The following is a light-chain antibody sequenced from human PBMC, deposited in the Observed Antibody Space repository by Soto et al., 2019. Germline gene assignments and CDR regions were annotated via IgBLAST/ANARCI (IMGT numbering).Light chain of an antibody. V-gene: IGKV1-5*03. CDR3: QQYNTPLFT. J-gene: IGKJ3*01. CDR2: KAS. CDR1: QSISSW. Sequence: DIQMTQSPSTLSASVGDRVTLTCRASQSISSWLAWYQQKPGKAPKLLIFKASSLESGVPSRFSGSGSGTEFTLTISSLQPDDFATYYCQQYNTPLFTFGPGTKVDIK.